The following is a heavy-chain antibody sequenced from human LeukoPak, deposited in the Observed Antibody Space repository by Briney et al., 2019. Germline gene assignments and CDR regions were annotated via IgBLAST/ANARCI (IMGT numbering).Heavy chain of an antibody. Sequence: PSETLSLTCTVSGGSISSGGYYWSWIRQHPGKGLEWIGYIYYSGSTYYNPSLKSRVTISVDTSKNQFSLKLNSVTAADTAVYYCARDYTRGWGTQNWFDPWGQGTLVTVSS. D-gene: IGHD2-8*02. CDR3: ARDYTRGWGTQNWFDP. V-gene: IGHV4-31*03. J-gene: IGHJ5*02. CDR2: IYYSGST. CDR1: GGSISSGGYY.